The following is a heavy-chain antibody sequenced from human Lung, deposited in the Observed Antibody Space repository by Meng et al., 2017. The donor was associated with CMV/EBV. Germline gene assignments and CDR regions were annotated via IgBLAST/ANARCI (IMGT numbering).Heavy chain of an antibody. J-gene: IGHJ3*02. D-gene: IGHD6-6*01. V-gene: IGHV3-66*02. CDR2: IYSGGST. CDR1: GFTVSSNY. Sequence: GESLKISCAASGFTVSSNYMSWVRQAPGKGLEWVSVIYSGGSTYYADSVKGRFTISRDNSKNTLYLQMNSLRAEDTAVYYCHEYSSSSGDDAFDIWGQGXMVTVSS. CDR3: HEYSSSSGDDAFDI.